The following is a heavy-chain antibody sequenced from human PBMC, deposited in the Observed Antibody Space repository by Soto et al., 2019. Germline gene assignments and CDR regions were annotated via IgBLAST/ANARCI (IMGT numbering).Heavy chain of an antibody. J-gene: IGHJ3*02. V-gene: IGHV4-39*01. D-gene: IGHD6-25*01. CDR1: GGSISSSSYY. Sequence: SETLSLTCTVSGGSISSSSYYWGWIRQPPGKGLEWIGSIYYSGSTYYNPSLKSRVTISVDTSKNQFSLKLSSVTAADTAVYYCARGGYTLGAFDIWGQGTMVTGSS. CDR3: ARGGYTLGAFDI. CDR2: IYYSGST.